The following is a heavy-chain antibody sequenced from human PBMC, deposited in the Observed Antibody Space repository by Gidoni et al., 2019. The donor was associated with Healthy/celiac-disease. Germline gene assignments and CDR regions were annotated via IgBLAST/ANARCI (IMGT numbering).Heavy chain of an antibody. CDR2: IDYSGST. D-gene: IGHD2-21*02. J-gene: IGHJ3*02. CDR3: ARRNQYCGGDCYAFDI. Sequence: QLQLQESGPGMVKPSETLSLTCTVPGGSIRSSSYYWGWLRQPPVKGLEWIGGIDYSGSTYYNPSLKSRVTISVDTSKNQFSLKLSSVTAADTAVYYCARRNQYCGGDCYAFDIWGQGTMVTVSS. V-gene: IGHV4-39*01. CDR1: GGSIRSSSYY.